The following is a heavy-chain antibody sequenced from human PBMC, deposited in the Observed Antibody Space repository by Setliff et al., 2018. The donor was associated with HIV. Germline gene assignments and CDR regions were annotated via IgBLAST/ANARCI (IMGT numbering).Heavy chain of an antibody. V-gene: IGHV4-4*07. J-gene: IGHJ6*03. D-gene: IGHD3-10*01. Sequence: PSETLSLTCTVSGGSIRSFFWSWIRQPPGKGLEWIGHIYTSGSTNYNPSLKSRVTMSVDTSKNQFSLKLSSVTAADTAVYYCARARGLLPYYYLDVWGKGTTVTVSS. CDR2: IYTSGST. CDR3: ARARGLLPYYYLDV. CDR1: GGSIRSFF.